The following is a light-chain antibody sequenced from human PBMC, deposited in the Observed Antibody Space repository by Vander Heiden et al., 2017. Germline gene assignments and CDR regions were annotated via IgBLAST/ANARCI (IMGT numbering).Light chain of an antibody. Sequence: DIVMPQPPDSLAVSLGERATINCNSSQSVLHSSNNKNYLAWYQQKPGQPPKLLIYWASTRESGVPDRFSGSGSGTDFTLAISSLQAEDVAVYYCQQYYTTPHTFGQGTKLEIK. J-gene: IGKJ2*01. CDR1: QSVLHSSNNKNY. CDR3: QQYYTTPHT. CDR2: WAS. V-gene: IGKV4-1*01.